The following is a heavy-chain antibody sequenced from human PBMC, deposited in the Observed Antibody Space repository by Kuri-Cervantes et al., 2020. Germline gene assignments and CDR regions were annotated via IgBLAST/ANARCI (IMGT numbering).Heavy chain of an antibody. CDR2: ISSSSTM. J-gene: IGHJ4*02. CDR3: ARDAPRIDY. Sequence: GESLKISCAASGFTFSDYYMNWVRQAPGKGLEWVSSISSSSTMYCADSVKGRFTISRDNAKNSLYLQMNSLRAEETAVYYCARDAPRIDYWGQGTLVTVSS. CDR1: GFTFSDYY. V-gene: IGHV3-69-1*02.